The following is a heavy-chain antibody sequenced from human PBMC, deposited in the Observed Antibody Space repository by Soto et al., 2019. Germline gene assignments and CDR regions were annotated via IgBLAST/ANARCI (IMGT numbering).Heavy chain of an antibody. CDR3: ERVRGSYGWGWFDT. V-gene: IGHV4-59*02. Sequence: AAETLSLTCTVSGGSVSSYYWSWIRQAPGKGLEWIGYIYYSGSTNYNPSLKSRVTISVDTSKNQFSLKLSSVTAAETAVYYCERVRGSYGWGWFDTWVQGPLVTVSS. J-gene: IGHJ5*02. CDR1: GGSVSSYY. CDR2: IYYSGST. D-gene: IGHD3-10*01.